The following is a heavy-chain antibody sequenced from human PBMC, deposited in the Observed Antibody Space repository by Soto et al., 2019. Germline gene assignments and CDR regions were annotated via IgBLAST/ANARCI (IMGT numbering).Heavy chain of an antibody. J-gene: IGHJ6*02. CDR1: GGSISSGGYY. Sequence: PSETLSLTCTVSGGSISSGGYYWIWIRHHPGKGLEWIGYIYYSGSTYYNPSLKSRVTISVDTSKNQFSLKLSSVTAADTAVYYCARAGRGTSDDILTGYPNYGMDVWGQGTTVTVSS. CDR3: ARAGRGTSDDILTGYPNYGMDV. CDR2: IYYSGST. V-gene: IGHV4-31*03. D-gene: IGHD3-9*01.